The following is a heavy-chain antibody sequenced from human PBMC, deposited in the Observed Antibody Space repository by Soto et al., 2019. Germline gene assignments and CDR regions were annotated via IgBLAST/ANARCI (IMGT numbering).Heavy chain of an antibody. CDR2: INPSGGST. CDR1: GYTFTSCY. D-gene: IGHD3-22*01. Sequence: ASVKVSCKASGYTFTSCYMHWVRQAPGQGLEWMGIINPSGGSTSYAQKFQGRVTMTRDTSTSTVYMELSSLRSEDTAVYYCARELVVITFAEYGMDVWGQGTTVTVSS. CDR3: ARELVVITFAEYGMDV. J-gene: IGHJ6*02. V-gene: IGHV1-46*01.